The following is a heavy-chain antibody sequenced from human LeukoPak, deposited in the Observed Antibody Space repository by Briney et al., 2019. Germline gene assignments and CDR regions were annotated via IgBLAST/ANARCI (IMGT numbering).Heavy chain of an antibody. D-gene: IGHD2-15*01. CDR3: ARQEYCSGGSCYTWFDP. CDR2: IYPGDSDS. V-gene: IGHV5-51*01. CDR1: GYSFTSYW. Sequence: GESLKISCKGSGYSFTSYWIGWVRQMPGKGLEWMGIIYPGDSDSRYSPSFQGQVTISADKSISTAYLQWSSLKASDTAMYYCARQEYCSGGSCYTWFDPWGQGTLVTVSS. J-gene: IGHJ5*02.